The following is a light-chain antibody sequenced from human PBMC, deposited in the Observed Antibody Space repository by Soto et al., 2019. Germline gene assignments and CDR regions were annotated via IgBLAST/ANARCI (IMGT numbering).Light chain of an antibody. Sequence: DVVMTQSPLSLPVTLGQPASISCRSSQSLVSSDGDTYLNWFQQRPVQSPRRLIYKVSNRDSGGPDIFSGSGSGTDFTLKISRVEAEDVAMYFCLQGTHGPFTFGPGTKVEIK. CDR1: QSLVSSDGDTY. CDR3: LQGTHGPFT. CDR2: KVS. V-gene: IGKV2-30*01. J-gene: IGKJ3*01.